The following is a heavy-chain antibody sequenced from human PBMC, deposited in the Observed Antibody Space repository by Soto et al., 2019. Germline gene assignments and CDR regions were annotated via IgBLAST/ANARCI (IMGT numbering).Heavy chain of an antibody. CDR3: ARDLAAADY. V-gene: IGHV1-18*01. D-gene: IGHD6-13*01. J-gene: IGHJ4*02. Sequence: ASVKVSCKASGYSFTNNGISWVRQAPGQGLEWMGWISAYNGNTNYVKKFQGRVTMTTDTSTSTASMDLSSLRSDDTAVYYCARDLAAADYWGQGTLVTVSS. CDR1: GYSFTNNG. CDR2: ISAYNGNT.